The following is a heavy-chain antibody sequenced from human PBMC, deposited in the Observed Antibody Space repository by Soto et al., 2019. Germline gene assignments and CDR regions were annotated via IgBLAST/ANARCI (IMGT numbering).Heavy chain of an antibody. CDR2: IYYSGST. CDR1: GGSISSYY. Sequence: PSETLSLTCTVSGGSISSYYWSWIRQPPGKGLEWIGYIYYSGSTNYNPSPKSRVTISVDTSKNQFSLKLSSVTAADTAVYYCARAVSYGGYYYYGMDVWGQGTTVTVSS. J-gene: IGHJ6*02. D-gene: IGHD1-26*01. CDR3: ARAVSYGGYYYYGMDV. V-gene: IGHV4-59*01.